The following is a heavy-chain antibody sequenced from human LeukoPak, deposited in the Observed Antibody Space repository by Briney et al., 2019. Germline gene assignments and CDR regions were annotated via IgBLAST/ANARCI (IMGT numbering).Heavy chain of an antibody. CDR1: GYTFTSYG. V-gene: IGHV1-18*04. D-gene: IGHD6-19*01. CDR3: ARDGWRAVAPRGPFDY. J-gene: IGHJ4*02. Sequence: ASVKVSCKASGYTFTSYGISWVRQAPGQGLEWMGWISAYNGNTNYAQKLQGRVTMTTDTSTSTAYMELRSLRSDGTAVYYCARDGWRAVAPRGPFDYWGQGTLVTVSS. CDR2: ISAYNGNT.